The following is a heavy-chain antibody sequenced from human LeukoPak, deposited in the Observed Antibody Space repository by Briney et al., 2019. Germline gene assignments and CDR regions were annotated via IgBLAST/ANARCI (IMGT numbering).Heavy chain of an antibody. CDR3: ASDSLPYSSGWFHCDY. D-gene: IGHD6-19*01. CDR2: ISYDGSNK. J-gene: IGHJ4*02. V-gene: IGHV3-30*04. Sequence: GGSLRLSCAASGFTFSSYAMHWVRQAPGKGLEWEAVISYDGSNKYYADSVKGRFTISRDNSKNTLYLQMNSLRAEDTAVYYCASDSLPYSSGWFHCDYWGQGTLVTVSS. CDR1: GFTFSSYA.